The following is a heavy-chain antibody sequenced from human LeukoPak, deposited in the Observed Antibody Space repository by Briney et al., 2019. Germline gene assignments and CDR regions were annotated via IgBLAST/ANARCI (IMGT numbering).Heavy chain of an antibody. CDR1: GFIFSSYA. J-gene: IGHJ4*02. D-gene: IGHD1-26*01. CDR3: ARSFGGSYPHFDY. CDR2: ISYDGFNK. Sequence: QPGRSLRLSCAAPGFIFSSYAMHWVRQAPGKGLEWVALISYDGFNKDYADSVKGRFTISRDNSKNTLYLQMNSLRPEDTAVYYCARSFGGSYPHFDYWGQGTLVTVSS. V-gene: IGHV3-30-3*01.